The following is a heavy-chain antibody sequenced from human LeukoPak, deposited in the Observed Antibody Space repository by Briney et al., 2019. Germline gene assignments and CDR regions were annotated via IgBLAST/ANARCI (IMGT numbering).Heavy chain of an antibody. CDR2: ISGSGGST. V-gene: IGHV3-23*01. Sequence: PGGSLRLSCAASGFTFITYAMSWVRQAPGKGLEWVSGISGSGGSTYYADSVRGRFTISRDNAKNSLYLQMNSLRTEDTALYYCAKDLMAGDYYYYHMDVWGQGTTVTVSS. D-gene: IGHD6-19*01. CDR3: AKDLMAGDYYYYHMDV. CDR1: GFTFITYA. J-gene: IGHJ6*02.